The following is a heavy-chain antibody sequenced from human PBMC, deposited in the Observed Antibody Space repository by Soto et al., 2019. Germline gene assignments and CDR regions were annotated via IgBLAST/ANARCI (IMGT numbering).Heavy chain of an antibody. V-gene: IGHV3-11*01. J-gene: IGHJ6*02. CDR2: ISSSGSII. CDR3: AREPYSSSRVYGMDV. Sequence: QVQVVESGGDLVKPGGSLRLSCAASGFTFNDYYMNWIRQAPGKGLEWVSYISSSGSIIDYADSVKGRFTISRDSARNSLYLQMNSLIVEDTSVYYCAREPYSSSRVYGMDVCGQGTTVTVSS. D-gene: IGHD6-13*01. CDR1: GFTFNDYY.